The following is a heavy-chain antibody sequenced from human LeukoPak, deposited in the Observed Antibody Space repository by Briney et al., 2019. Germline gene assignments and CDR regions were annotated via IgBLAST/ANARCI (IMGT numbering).Heavy chain of an antibody. Sequence: ASVKVSCKASGYNFRDYYMHWVRQAPGQGLEWLGWINPKSGGTDYAQQFQGRVTMTRDTSSSTDYLEVRSLRSDDTAVYYCARGAEAETSPLDFWGQGTPVTVSS. J-gene: IGHJ4*02. D-gene: IGHD6-13*01. CDR2: INPKSGGT. V-gene: IGHV1-2*02. CDR3: ARGAEAETSPLDF. CDR1: GYNFRDYY.